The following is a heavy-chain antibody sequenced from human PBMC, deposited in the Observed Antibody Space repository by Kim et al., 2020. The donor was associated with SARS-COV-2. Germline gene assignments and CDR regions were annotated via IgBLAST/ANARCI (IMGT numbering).Heavy chain of an antibody. CDR1: GYTFTRYG. V-gene: IGHV1-18*01. CDR2: ISAYNGNT. Sequence: ASVKVSCKASGYTFTRYGISWVRQAPGQGLEWMGWISAYNGNTNYAQKLQGRVTMTTDTSTSTAYMELRSLRSDDTAVYYCARDWKEYYYGSGMRYWGQGTLVTVSS. J-gene: IGHJ4*02. D-gene: IGHD3-10*01. CDR3: ARDWKEYYYGSGMRY.